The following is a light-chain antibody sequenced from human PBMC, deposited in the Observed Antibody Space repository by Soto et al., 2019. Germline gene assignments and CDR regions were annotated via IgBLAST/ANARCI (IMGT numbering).Light chain of an antibody. CDR3: QSYDTNLSGVSV. Sequence: QSVLTQSPSVSGAPGQWVSISCTGTSSNIGAGFDVHWYQQLPATAPKLLIYENNNRPSGVPDRFSGSKSGTSASLAITGLQAADEAAYYCQSYDTNLSGVSVFGTGTKVTVL. CDR1: SSNIGAGFD. V-gene: IGLV1-40*01. CDR2: ENN. J-gene: IGLJ1*01.